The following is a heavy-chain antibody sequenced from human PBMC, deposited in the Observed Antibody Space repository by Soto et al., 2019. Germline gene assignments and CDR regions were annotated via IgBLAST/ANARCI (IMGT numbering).Heavy chain of an antibody. V-gene: IGHV2-70*01. CDR3: ARIQDRRRYCSSTSCPYYYHGMDV. D-gene: IGHD2-2*01. CDR2: IDWDDDK. Sequence: SGPTLVNPTQTLTLTCTFSGFSLSTSGMCVSWIRQPPGKALEWLALIDWDDDKYYSTSLKTRLTISKDTSKNQVVLTMTNMDPVDTATYYCARIQDRRRYCSSTSCPYYYHGMDVWGQGXTVTVYS. CDR1: GFSLSTSGMC. J-gene: IGHJ6*02.